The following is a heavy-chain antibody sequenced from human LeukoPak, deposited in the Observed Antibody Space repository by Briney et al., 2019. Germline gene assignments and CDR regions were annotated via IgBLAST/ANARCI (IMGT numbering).Heavy chain of an antibody. V-gene: IGHV1-18*01. J-gene: IGHJ5*02. Sequence: GASVKVSCKASGYTFINYGISWVRQAPGQGLEWMGWISAYNGDTKFAENFQGRVTMTTDTSTNTAYMELRSLRSDDTAVYYCARAVGGYDWFDPWGQGTLVTVSS. CDR1: GYTFINYG. D-gene: IGHD5-12*01. CDR3: ARAVGGYDWFDP. CDR2: ISAYNGDT.